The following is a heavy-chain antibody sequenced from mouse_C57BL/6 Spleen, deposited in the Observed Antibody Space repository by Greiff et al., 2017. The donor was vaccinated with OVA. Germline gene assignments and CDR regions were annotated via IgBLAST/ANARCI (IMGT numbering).Heavy chain of an antibody. CDR2: INPNNGGT. D-gene: IGHD2-5*01. Sequence: EVQLVESGPELVKPGASVKIPCKASGYTFTDYNMDWVKQSHGKSLEWIGDINPNNGGTIYNQKFKGKATLTVDKSSSTAYMELRSLTSEDTAVYYCARGDYYSNYAGFDYWGQGTTLTVSS. CDR1: GYTFTDYN. CDR3: ARGDYYSNYAGFDY. V-gene: IGHV1-18*01. J-gene: IGHJ2*01.